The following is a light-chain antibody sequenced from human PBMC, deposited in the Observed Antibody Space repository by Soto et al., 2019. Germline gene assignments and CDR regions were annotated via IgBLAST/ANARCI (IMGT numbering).Light chain of an antibody. CDR2: DVS. J-gene: IGLJ2*01. CDR3: SSYINSSTLGV. Sequence: QSALTQPASVSGSPGQSITISCTGTSSDVGGYNYVSWYQQQPGRAPKLMIYDVSNRPSGVSNRFSGSKSGNTASLTISGLQAEDEADYYCSSYINSSTLGVFGGGTKLTVL. CDR1: SSDVGGYNY. V-gene: IGLV2-14*01.